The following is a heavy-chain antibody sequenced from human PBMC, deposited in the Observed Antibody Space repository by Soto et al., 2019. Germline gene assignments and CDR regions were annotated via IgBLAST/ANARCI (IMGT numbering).Heavy chain of an antibody. V-gene: IGHV4-34*01. CDR1: GGSFSGYY. Sequence: SETLSLTCAVYGGSFSGYYWRWIRQPPGKGLEWIGEINHRGTTNYNPSLKSRITISVDTSKSQFSLKVSSVTAADTAVYYCARVGTGFHSMDVWGKGTTVTVSS. D-gene: IGHD1-1*01. CDR3: ARVGTGFHSMDV. CDR2: INHRGTT. J-gene: IGHJ6*03.